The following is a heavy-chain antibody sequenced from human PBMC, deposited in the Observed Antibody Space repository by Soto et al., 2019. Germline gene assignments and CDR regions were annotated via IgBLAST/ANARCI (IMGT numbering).Heavy chain of an antibody. CDR1: GDTFSNYH. CDR2: MNPNRGNI. V-gene: IGHV1-8*01. D-gene: IGHD3-16*01. CDR3: ATLRGTGDRVMRFDS. Sequence: QVQLVQSGAEVKKPGASVKVSCKASGDTFSNYHINWVRQSTGQGLEWMGWMNPNRGNIGFAQKFQGRVTMTRDTSITTAYMELSSLRFDDSAVYYCATLRGTGDRVMRFDSWGQGTLVTVSS. J-gene: IGHJ5*01.